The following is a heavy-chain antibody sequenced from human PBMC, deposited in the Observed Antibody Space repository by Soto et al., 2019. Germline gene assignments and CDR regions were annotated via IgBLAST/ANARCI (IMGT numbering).Heavy chain of an antibody. CDR2: IYYSGST. Sequence: SETLSLTCTVSGGSISSSSYYWGWIRQPPGKGLEWIGSIYYSGSTYYNPSLKSRVTISVDTSKNQFSLKLTSVTAADTALYYCARDYFDSSDYTTNWFDPWGQGALVTVSS. J-gene: IGHJ5*02. CDR1: GGSISSSSYY. V-gene: IGHV4-39*01. D-gene: IGHD3-22*01. CDR3: ARDYFDSSDYTTNWFDP.